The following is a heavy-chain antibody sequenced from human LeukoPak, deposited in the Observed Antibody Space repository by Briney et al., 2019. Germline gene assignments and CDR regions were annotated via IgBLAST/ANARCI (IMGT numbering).Heavy chain of an antibody. CDR3: ARDLDPPGIAAAGYAFDI. D-gene: IGHD6-13*01. V-gene: IGHV1-2*04. Sequence: ASVKVSCKASGYTFTSYDINWVRQATGQGLEWMGWINPNSGGTNYAQKFQGWVTMTRDTSISTAYMELSRLRSDDTAVYYCARDLDPPGIAAAGYAFDIWGQGTMVTVSS. CDR2: INPNSGGT. CDR1: GYTFTSYD. J-gene: IGHJ3*02.